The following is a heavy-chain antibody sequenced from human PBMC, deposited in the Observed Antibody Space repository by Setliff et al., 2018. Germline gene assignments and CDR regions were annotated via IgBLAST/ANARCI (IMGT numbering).Heavy chain of an antibody. J-gene: IGHJ3*02. CDR3: ARDGGNGYGVDAYAGGGFDI. Sequence: SETLSLTCAVSGYSISSDHYWGWIRQPPGKGLEWIGSIYHSGSAYYNPSLKSRVTISVDTSKNQLSLKLSSVTAADRAVYYCARDGGNGYGVDAYAGGGFDIWGQGTMVTVSS. V-gene: IGHV4-38-2*02. D-gene: IGHD5-18*01. CDR2: IYHSGSA. CDR1: GYSISSDHY.